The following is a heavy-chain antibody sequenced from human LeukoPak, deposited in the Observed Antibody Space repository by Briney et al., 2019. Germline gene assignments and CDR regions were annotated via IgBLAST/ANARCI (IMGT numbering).Heavy chain of an antibody. CDR2: IVVGSGNT. D-gene: IGHD3-9*01. Sequence: SVKVSCKASGFTFTSSAVQWVRQARGQRLEWIGWIVVGSGNTNYAQKFQERVTITRDMSTSTAYMELSSLRSEDTAVYYCAADPTYYDTLTGYYSFDYWGQGTLVTVSS. V-gene: IGHV1-58*01. CDR1: GFTFTSSA. J-gene: IGHJ4*02. CDR3: AADPTYYDTLTGYYSFDY.